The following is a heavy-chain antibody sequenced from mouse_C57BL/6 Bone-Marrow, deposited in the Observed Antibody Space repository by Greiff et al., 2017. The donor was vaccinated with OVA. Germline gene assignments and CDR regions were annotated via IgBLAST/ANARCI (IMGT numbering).Heavy chain of an antibody. CDR2: IWSGGST. CDR3: ARNGGYYGSSYGYFDV. D-gene: IGHD1-1*01. V-gene: IGHV2-2*01. Sequence: VKLMESGPGLVQPSQSLSITCTVSGFSLTSYGVHWVRQSPGKGLEWLGVIWSGGSTDYNAAFISRLSISKDNSKSQVFFKMNSLQADDTAIYYCARNGGYYGSSYGYFDVWGTGTTVTVSS. J-gene: IGHJ1*03. CDR1: GFSLTSYG.